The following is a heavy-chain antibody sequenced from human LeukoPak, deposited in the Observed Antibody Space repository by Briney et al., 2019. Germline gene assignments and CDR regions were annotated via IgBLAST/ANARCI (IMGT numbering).Heavy chain of an antibody. CDR1: VRPISRYY. CDR3: ARDFDAWNAYDI. Sequence: SETLSLTCTVSVRPISRYYWSWIPRSREKGLEWIGGNSYSGSNKYNPSLQSRVTISLDTSKKQFSLNLSSVTAADTALYYCARDFDAWNAYDIWGQGTMVTVSS. V-gene: IGHV4-59*01. D-gene: IGHD3-16*01. J-gene: IGHJ3*02. CDR2: NSYSGSN.